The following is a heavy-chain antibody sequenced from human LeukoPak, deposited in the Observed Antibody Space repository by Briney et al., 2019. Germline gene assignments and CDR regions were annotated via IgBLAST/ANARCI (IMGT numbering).Heavy chain of an antibody. J-gene: IGHJ5*02. CDR3: ARESSLTMVRGVTYNWFDP. Sequence: GGSLRLSCAASGFTFSSYGMRWVRQAPGKGLEWVAFIRYDGSNKYYADSVKGRFTISRDNSKNTLYLQMNSLRAEDTAVYYCARESSLTMVRGVTYNWFDPWGQGTLVTVSS. CDR2: IRYDGSNK. CDR1: GFTFSSYG. V-gene: IGHV3-30*02. D-gene: IGHD3-10*01.